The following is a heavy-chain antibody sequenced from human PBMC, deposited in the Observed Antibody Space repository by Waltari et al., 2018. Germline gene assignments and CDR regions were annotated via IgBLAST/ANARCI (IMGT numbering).Heavy chain of an antibody. V-gene: IGHV4-4*02. CDR1: GGSISNDNW. CDR2: IYHSGST. J-gene: IGHJ4*02. CDR3: AEMGYYYFES. D-gene: IGHD2-21*01. Sequence: QVQLQESGPGLVNPSGTLSLTCAISGGSISNDNWWSWVRQPPGKGPEWIGEIYHSGSTHYTPSLQSRITISVDKSTNQFSLKLTSVTAADTAVYYCAEMGYYYFESWGQGTLVTVSS.